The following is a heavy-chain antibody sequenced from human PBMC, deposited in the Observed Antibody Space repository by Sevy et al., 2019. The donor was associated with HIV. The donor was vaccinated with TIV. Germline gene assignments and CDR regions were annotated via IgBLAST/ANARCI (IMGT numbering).Heavy chain of an antibody. V-gene: IGHV3-21*01. Sequence: GGSLRLSCAASGFMFSSDSMIWVRQAPGKGLEWVSSISSSSRYIYYADSVKGRFTISRDNAKNSLSLRMNSLRAEDTAVYYCAREGWGGAARPTYFDYWGQGTLVTVSS. CDR1: GFMFSSDS. CDR2: ISSSSRYI. CDR3: AREGWGGAARPTYFDY. J-gene: IGHJ4*02. D-gene: IGHD6-6*01.